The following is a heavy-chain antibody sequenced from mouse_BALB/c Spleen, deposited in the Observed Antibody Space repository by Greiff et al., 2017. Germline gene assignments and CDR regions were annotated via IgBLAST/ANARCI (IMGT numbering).Heavy chain of an antibody. CDR2: INPDSSTI. J-gene: IGHJ4*01. Sequence: AASGFDFSRYWTSWVRQAPGKGLEWIGEINPDSSTINYTPSLKDKFIISRDNAKNTLYLQMSKVRTEDTALYYCARLGYGSRFYAMDYWGQGTSVTVSS. D-gene: IGHD1-1*01. V-gene: IGHV4-1*02. CDR1: GFDFSRYW. CDR3: ARLGYGSRFYAMDY.